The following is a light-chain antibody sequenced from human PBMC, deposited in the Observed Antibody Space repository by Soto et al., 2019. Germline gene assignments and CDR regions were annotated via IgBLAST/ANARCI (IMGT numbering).Light chain of an antibody. Sequence: EIVLTQSPGTLSLSPGERAILSCRASQSVSSSYLAWYQQKPGQAPRLLIYDASTRATGIPDRFSGSGSGTDFTLTIGRLEPEDFAVYYCQQYGKTFGQGTKVDIK. CDR3: QQYGKT. J-gene: IGKJ1*01. V-gene: IGKV3-20*01. CDR1: QSVSSSY. CDR2: DAS.